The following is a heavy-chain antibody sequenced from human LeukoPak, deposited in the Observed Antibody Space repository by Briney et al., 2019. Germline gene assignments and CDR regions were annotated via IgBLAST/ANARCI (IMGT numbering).Heavy chain of an antibody. CDR2: IYTSGST. V-gene: IGHV4-61*02. CDR1: GGSISSSSYY. Sequence: PSETLSLTCTVSGGSISSSSYYWGWIRQPAGKGLEWIGRIYTSGSTNYNPSLKSRVTISVDTSKNQFSLKLSSVTAADTAVYYCAISSTTDFWSGYYTDYWGQGTLVTVSS. D-gene: IGHD3-3*01. J-gene: IGHJ4*02. CDR3: AISSTTDFWSGYYTDY.